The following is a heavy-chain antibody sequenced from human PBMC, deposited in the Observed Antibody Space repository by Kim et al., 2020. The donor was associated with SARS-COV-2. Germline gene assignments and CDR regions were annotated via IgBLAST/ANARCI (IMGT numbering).Heavy chain of an antibody. V-gene: IGHV3-33*05. J-gene: IGHJ4*02. D-gene: IGHD3-22*01. CDR2: ISYDGSNK. CDR1: GFTFSSYG. CDR3: ARDLYYYDSSGYYRKLPSVLDY. Sequence: GGSLRLSCAASGFTFSSYGMHWVRQAPGKGLEWVAVISYDGSNKYYADSVKGRFTISRDNSKNTLYLQMNSLRAEDTAVYYCARDLYYYDSSGYYRKLPSVLDYWGQGTLVTVSS.